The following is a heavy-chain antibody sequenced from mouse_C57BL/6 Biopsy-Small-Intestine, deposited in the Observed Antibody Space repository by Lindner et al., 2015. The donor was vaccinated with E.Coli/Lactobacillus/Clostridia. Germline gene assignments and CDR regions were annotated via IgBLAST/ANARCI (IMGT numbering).Heavy chain of an antibody. CDR2: IDPENGDT. CDR1: GFNIKDDY. CDR3: TTTYGNYGDY. D-gene: IGHD2-1*01. Sequence: VQLQESGAELVRPGASVKLSCTASGFNIKDDYMHWVKQRPEQGLEWIGWIDPENGDTEYASKFQGKATITADTSSNTAYPQLSSLTSEDTAVYYCTTTYGNYGDYWGQGTTLTVSS. J-gene: IGHJ2*01. V-gene: IGHV14-4*01.